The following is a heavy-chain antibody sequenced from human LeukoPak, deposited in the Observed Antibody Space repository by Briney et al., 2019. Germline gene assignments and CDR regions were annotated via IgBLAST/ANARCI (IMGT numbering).Heavy chain of an antibody. CDR3: ARDGTMVRGEYYYYMDV. Sequence: GGSLRLSCAASGFTFSSYGMTWVRQAPGKGLEWVSYISSSSSTIYYADSVKGRFTISRDNAKNSLYLQTNSLRAEDTAVYYCARDGTMVRGEYYYYMDVWGKGTTVTVSS. J-gene: IGHJ6*03. CDR2: ISSSSSTI. V-gene: IGHV3-48*01. CDR1: GFTFSSYG. D-gene: IGHD3-10*01.